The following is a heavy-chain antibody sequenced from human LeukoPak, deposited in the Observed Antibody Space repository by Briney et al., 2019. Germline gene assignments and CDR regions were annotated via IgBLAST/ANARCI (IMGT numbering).Heavy chain of an antibody. CDR3: ARHGLYCSSTSCYLFGY. CDR1: GYSFSNYW. J-gene: IGHJ4*02. V-gene: IGHV5-51*01. Sequence: GESLKISCKGSGYSFSNYWIGWVRQMPGKGLEWMGIIYPGDSDTRYSPTFQGQVTISVDKSIRTAYLQWSSLKASDTAMYYCARHGLYCSSTSCYLFGYWGQGTLVTVSS. CDR2: IYPGDSDT. D-gene: IGHD2-2*01.